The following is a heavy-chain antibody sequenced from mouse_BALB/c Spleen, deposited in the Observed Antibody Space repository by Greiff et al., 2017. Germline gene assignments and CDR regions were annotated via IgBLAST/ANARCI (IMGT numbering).Heavy chain of an antibody. J-gene: IGHJ4*01. CDR2: ISSGGST. Sequence: LMESGGGLVKPGGSLKLSCAASGFTFSSYAMSWVRQTPEKRLEWVASISSGGSTYYPDSVKGRFTISRDNARNILYLQMSSLRSEDTAMYYCARGGYPYYYAMDYWGQGTSVTVSS. V-gene: IGHV5-6-5*01. CDR3: ARGGYPYYYAMDY. CDR1: GFTFSSYA. D-gene: IGHD2-2*01.